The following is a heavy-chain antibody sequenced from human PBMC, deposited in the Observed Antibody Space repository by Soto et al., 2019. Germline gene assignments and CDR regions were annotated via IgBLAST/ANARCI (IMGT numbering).Heavy chain of an antibody. CDR2: ISSSSSYI. D-gene: IGHD3-9*01. CDR1: GFTFSSYS. Sequence: GGSLRLSCAASGFTFSSYSMNWVRQAPGKGLEWVSSISSSSSYIYYADSVKGRFTISRDNAKNSLYLQMNSLRAEDTAVYYCARDLKLTYYDILTDPLGAFDIWGQGTMVTVSS. J-gene: IGHJ3*02. V-gene: IGHV3-21*01. CDR3: ARDLKLTYYDILTDPLGAFDI.